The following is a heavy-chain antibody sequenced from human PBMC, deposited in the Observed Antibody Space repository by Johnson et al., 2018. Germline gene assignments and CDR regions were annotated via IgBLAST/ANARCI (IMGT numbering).Heavy chain of an antibody. CDR1: GFTFSSYD. CDR3: ARGGGGGEGPGAFDI. V-gene: IGHV3-13*01. Sequence: VQLVESGGDLVQXGGSLRLSCAASGFTFSSYDMHWVRQATGKGLEWVSALGTAGDTYYPGSVKGRFTITRENAKNSLYLQMNSLRAGDTGVYYWARGGGGGEGPGAFDIWGQGTMVTVSS. J-gene: IGHJ3*02. D-gene: IGHD3-16*01. CDR2: LGTAGDT.